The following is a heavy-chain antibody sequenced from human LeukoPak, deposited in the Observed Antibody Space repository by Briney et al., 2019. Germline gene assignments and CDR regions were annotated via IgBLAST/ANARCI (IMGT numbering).Heavy chain of an antibody. J-gene: IGHJ4*02. V-gene: IGHV4-34*01. CDR3: ARRHTNWSKEFDF. CDR2: INHTGSA. D-gene: IGHD1-1*01. CDR1: GESFSGYY. Sequence: SETLSLTCTVYGESFSGYYWNWIRQPPGKGLEWIGEINHTGSANYNPSLKSRVTISIDKSKTQFSLKLNYVTAADTAVYFCARRHTNWSKEFDFWGQGTLVTVPS.